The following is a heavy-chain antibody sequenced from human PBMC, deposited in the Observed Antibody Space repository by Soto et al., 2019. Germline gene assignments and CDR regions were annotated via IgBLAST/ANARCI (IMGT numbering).Heavy chain of an antibody. J-gene: IGHJ6*02. CDR1: GFTFTNYF. CDR3: ARGDGRGSSGFYYYYGMDV. V-gene: IGHV1-46*04. D-gene: IGHD6-25*01. Sequence: QVQLVQSGAEVKEPGASLKVSCKASGFTFTNYFFHWVRQAPRQGLEWMGMISPYDGSTSYLQNLQGRVTLTGDTSTSTVYMELSSLRSEDTAVYYCARGDGRGSSGFYYYYGMDVWGHGTTVTVSS. CDR2: ISPYDGST.